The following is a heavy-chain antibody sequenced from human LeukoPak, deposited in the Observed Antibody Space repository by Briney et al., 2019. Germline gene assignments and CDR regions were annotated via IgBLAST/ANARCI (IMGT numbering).Heavy chain of an antibody. CDR2: IYSGST. Sequence: PGGCLRLSCTVSGFTVTSNSMSWVRQAPGKGLEWVSFIYSGSTHYSDSVKGRFTISRDNSKNTLYLQMNSLRAEDTAVYYCARRAGAYSHPYDYWGQGTLVTVSS. CDR3: ARRAGAYSHPYDY. J-gene: IGHJ4*02. CDR1: GFTVTSNS. V-gene: IGHV3-53*01. D-gene: IGHD4/OR15-4a*01.